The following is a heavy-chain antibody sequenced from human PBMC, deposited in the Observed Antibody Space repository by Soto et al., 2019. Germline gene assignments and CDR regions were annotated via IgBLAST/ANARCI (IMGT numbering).Heavy chain of an antibody. CDR1: VFTFSSYD. J-gene: IGHJ5*01. CDR3: VRRVSRNYDS. Sequence: EVQLAESGGGMVQPGGSLRLSCVASVFTFSSYDMHWVRQAPGKGLEYVSSISSNGGTTYYGNSVKGRFTISRDNSKNTLYLQMGSLRAEDMAVYYCVRRVSRNYDSWGQGTLVTVSS. D-gene: IGHD1-7*01. V-gene: IGHV3-64*01. CDR2: ISSNGGTT.